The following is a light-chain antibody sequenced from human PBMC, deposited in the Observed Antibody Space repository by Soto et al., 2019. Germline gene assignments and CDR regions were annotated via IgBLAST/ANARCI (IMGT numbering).Light chain of an antibody. Sequence: QSVLTQPASVSGSPGQSITISCTGTSSDVGGYNYVSWYQQHPGKAPKLMIYDVSNRPSGVSNRFSGSKSGNTASLTISGLQAEDEAEYHCSSYTSSSTYVVFGGGTKLTVL. V-gene: IGLV2-14*01. CDR1: SSDVGGYNY. CDR2: DVS. CDR3: SSYTSSSTYVV. J-gene: IGLJ2*01.